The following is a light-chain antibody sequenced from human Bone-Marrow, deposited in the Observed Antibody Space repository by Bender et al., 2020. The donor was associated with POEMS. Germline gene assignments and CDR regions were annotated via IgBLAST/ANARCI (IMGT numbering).Light chain of an antibody. CDR2: HVS. V-gene: IGLV2-14*03. CDR3: TTYTSSSWV. J-gene: IGLJ3*02. Sequence: QSALTQPASVSGSPGQSITISCTGTSSDVGGYDYVSWYQQHPGKVPKLILYHVSNRPSGVSNRFSGSKSGNTASLTISGLQAEDEADYYCTTYTSSSWVFGGGTKVTVL. CDR1: SSDVGGYDY.